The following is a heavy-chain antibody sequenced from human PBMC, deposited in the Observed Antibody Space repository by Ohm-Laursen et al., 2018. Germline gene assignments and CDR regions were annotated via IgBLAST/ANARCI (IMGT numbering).Heavy chain of an antibody. D-gene: IGHD3-3*01. V-gene: IGHV4-38-2*01. CDR1: GYSISSGYY. Sequence: SETLSLTCVVSGYSISSGYYWDWIRQPPGKGLEWIGNIYHSGSTHHNPSLKSRVTISVDTPKTKFSLKLYSVTAADTAVYYCARSVYYEAFDIGGQGTMVTVSS. J-gene: IGHJ3*02. CDR3: ARSVYYEAFDI. CDR2: IYHSGST.